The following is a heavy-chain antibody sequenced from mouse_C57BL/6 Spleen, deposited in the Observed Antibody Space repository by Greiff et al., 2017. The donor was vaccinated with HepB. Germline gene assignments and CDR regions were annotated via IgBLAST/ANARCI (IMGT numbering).Heavy chain of an antibody. CDR3: ASWGWLLPTFAY. V-gene: IGHV1-39*01. CDR2: INPNYGTT. J-gene: IGHJ3*01. D-gene: IGHD2-3*01. Sequence: EVQLQESGPELVKPGASVKISCKASGYSFTDYNMNWVKQSNGKSLEWIGVINPNYGTTSYNQKFKGKATLTVDQSSRTAYMQLNSLTSEDSAVYYCASWGWLLPTFAYWGQGTLVTVSA. CDR1: GYSFTDYN.